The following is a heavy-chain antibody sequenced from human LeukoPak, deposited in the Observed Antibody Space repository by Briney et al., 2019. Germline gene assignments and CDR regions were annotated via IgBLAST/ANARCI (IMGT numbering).Heavy chain of an antibody. CDR2: INHSGST. CDR3: ARARRLKDVAAAGPFYFDY. CDR1: GGSFSGYY. D-gene: IGHD6-13*01. Sequence: SETLSLTCAVYGGSFSGYYWSWIRQPPGKGLEWIGEINHSGSTNYNPSLKSRVTISVDTSKNQFSLKLSSVTAADTAVYYCARARRLKDVAAAGPFYFDYWGQGTLVTVSS. J-gene: IGHJ4*02. V-gene: IGHV4-34*01.